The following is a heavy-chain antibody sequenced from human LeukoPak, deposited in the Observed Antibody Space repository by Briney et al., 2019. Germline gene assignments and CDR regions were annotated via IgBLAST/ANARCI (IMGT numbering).Heavy chain of an antibody. V-gene: IGHV1-2*02. CDR2: INPNSGGT. CDR3: ARVPTTVPAAAPFDY. Sequence: ASVKVSCKASGYTFTGYYMHWVRQAPGQGLEWMGWINPNSGGTNYAQKFQGRVTMTRGTSISTAYMELSRLRSDDTAVYYCARVPTTVPAAAPFDYWGQGTLVTVSS. J-gene: IGHJ4*02. D-gene: IGHD2-2*01. CDR1: GYTFTGYY.